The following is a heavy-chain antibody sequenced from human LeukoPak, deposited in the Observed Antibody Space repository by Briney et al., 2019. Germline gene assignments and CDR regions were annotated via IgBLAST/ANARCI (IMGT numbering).Heavy chain of an antibody. V-gene: IGHV4-34*01. CDR2: INHSGST. D-gene: IGHD4-17*01. CDR3: ARETTEYYFDY. Sequence: PSETLSLTCAVYGGSFSGYYWSWIRQPPGKGLEWIGEINHSGSTNYNPSLKSRVTISVDTSKNQFSPKLSSVTAADTAVYYCARETTEYYFDYWGQGTLVTVSS. CDR1: GGSFSGYY. J-gene: IGHJ4*02.